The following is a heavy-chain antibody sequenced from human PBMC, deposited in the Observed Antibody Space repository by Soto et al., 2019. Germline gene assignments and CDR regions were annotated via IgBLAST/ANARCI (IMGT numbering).Heavy chain of an antibody. CDR3: AKSLFRSDLSWGPADDY. J-gene: IGHJ4*02. V-gene: IGHV3-23*01. CDR1: GFTFRNYA. D-gene: IGHD3-16*01. CDR2: VSGSGGST. Sequence: EVQLLESGGGLVQPGGSLRLSCAASGFTFRNYALHWVRQAPGKGLEWVSGVSGSGGSTYYGDSVKGRFTISRDNSRNTLYLQMNSLGAEDTALYYCAKSLFRSDLSWGPADDYWGQGTLVTVSA.